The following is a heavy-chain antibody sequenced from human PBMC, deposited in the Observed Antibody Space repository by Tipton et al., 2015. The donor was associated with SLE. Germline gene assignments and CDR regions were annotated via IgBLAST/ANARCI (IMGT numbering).Heavy chain of an antibody. D-gene: IGHD6-6*01. V-gene: IGHV1-18*01. Sequence: QSGAEVKKPGASVKVSCKASGYTFTSYGISWVRQAPGQGLEWMGWISAYNGNTNYAQKPQGRVTMTTDTSTSTAYMELRSLRSDDTAVYYCARSSFQVEYSSRPSYYYYGMDVWGQGTTVTVSS. CDR2: ISAYNGNT. CDR1: GYTFTSYG. CDR3: ARSSFQVEYSSRPSYYYYGMDV. J-gene: IGHJ6*02.